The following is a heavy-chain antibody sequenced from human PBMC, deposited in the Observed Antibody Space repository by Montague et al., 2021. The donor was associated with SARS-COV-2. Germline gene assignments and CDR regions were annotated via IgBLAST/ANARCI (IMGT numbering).Heavy chain of an antibody. J-gene: IGHJ4*02. CDR1: GGSVSSNSAT. CDR2: TYYRSMWKS. V-gene: IGHV6-1*01. CDR3: VRGIEAAGSYDY. D-gene: IGHD6-13*01. Sequence: CAISGGSVSSNSATWNWIRQPPSRGLEWLGRTYYRSMWKSDYARXVKSRIAINPDTSKNQFSLQLSSVTPEDTALYYCVRGIEAAGSYDYWGQGTLVTVSS.